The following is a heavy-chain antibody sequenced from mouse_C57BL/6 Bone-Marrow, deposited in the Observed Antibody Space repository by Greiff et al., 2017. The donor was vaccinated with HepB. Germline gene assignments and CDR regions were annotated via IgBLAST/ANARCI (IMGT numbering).Heavy chain of an antibody. V-gene: IGHV3-6*01. Sequence: VQLQQSGPGLVKPSQSLSLTCSVTGYSITSGYYWNWIRQFPGNKLEWMGYISYDGSNNYNPSLKNRISLTRDTSKNQFFLKLNSVTTEDTATYYCAREEGLTGTDFDSWGQGTTLTVSS. J-gene: IGHJ2*01. CDR1: GYSITSGYY. D-gene: IGHD4-1*01. CDR2: ISYDGSN. CDR3: AREEGLTGTDFDS.